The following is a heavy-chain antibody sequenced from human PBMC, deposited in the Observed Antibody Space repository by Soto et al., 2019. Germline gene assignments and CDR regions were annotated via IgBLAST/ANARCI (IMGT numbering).Heavy chain of an antibody. CDR1: GGSVSSCCNY. V-gene: IGHV4-39*01. Sequence: QPQLQESGPGLVKPSETLSLTCTVSGGSVSSCCNYWGWVRQPPGKGLEWIGSIHNSGSTSYNPSLRSRVPISVDTPKNQFSLTLTSVTAADTAVYYCARGLSSPSATGIWGQGILVTVSS. CDR3: ARGLSSPSATGI. CDR2: IHNSGST. D-gene: IGHD6-6*01. J-gene: IGHJ4*02.